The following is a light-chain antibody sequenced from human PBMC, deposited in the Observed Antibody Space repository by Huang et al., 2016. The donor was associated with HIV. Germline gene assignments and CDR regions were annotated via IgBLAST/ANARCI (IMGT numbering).Light chain of an antibody. J-gene: IGKJ4*01. CDR3: QQYNTYPLT. CDR1: QSLSSW. V-gene: IGKV1-5*03. Sequence: DIQMTQSPSTLSASIGDRVTITCRASQSLSSWLAWYQQKPGKAPKLLIYKASSLERWVPSRFSGSGSGTEFTLTISNLQPDDFATYYCQQYNTYPLTFGGGTKVEIK. CDR2: KAS.